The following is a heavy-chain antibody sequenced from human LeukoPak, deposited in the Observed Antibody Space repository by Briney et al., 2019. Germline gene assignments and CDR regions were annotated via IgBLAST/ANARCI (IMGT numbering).Heavy chain of an antibody. D-gene: IGHD6-13*01. CDR3: ATPAAGPGAEYSLY. CDR2: IDFTSRYI. CDR1: GFTFSSYS. Sequence: GVSLRLSCAASGFTFSSYSMNWVRQAPGKGLEWVSSIDFTSRYIYNADSVKGRFTTSRDNAKNSLDLQMNSLKVEDTAVYYCATPAAGPGAEYSLYWGQGTLVIVSS. J-gene: IGHJ1*01. V-gene: IGHV3-21*01.